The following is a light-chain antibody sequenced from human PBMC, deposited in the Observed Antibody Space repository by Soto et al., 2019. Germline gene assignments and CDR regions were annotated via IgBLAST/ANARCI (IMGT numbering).Light chain of an antibody. CDR3: AAWDGSLNGWV. J-gene: IGLJ3*02. CDR1: SSNIGSNT. CDR2: SNV. Sequence: QPVLTQAPSASGPPGQRVTISCSGSSSNIGSNTVSWYQQVPGTAPKLLIYSNVQRPSGVPDRFSGSKSGTSASLAIGGLQSEDEADYYCAAWDGSLNGWVFGGGTKVTVL. V-gene: IGLV1-44*01.